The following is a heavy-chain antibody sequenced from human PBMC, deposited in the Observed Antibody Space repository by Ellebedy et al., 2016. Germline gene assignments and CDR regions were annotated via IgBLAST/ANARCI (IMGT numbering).Heavy chain of an antibody. Sequence: GSLRLSCAVYGGSFSGYYWSWIRQPPGKGLEWIGEINHSGSTKYNSSLKSRVTISVDTSKNQFSLKLSSVTAADTAVYYCASLFKQLPTRYYFDYWGQGTLVTVSS. J-gene: IGHJ4*02. CDR3: ASLFKQLPTRYYFDY. V-gene: IGHV4-34*01. CDR2: INHSGST. CDR1: GGSFSGYY. D-gene: IGHD2-21*01.